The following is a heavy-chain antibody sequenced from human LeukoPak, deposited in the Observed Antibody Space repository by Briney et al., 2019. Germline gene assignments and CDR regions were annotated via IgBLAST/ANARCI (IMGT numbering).Heavy chain of an antibody. J-gene: IGHJ4*02. CDR3: ARDPYSSGWRDGIDY. V-gene: IGHV1-18*01. CDR2: ISAYNGNT. D-gene: IGHD6-19*01. Sequence: ASVKVSCKASGYTFTNFGISWVRQAPGQGLEWMGWISAYNGNTIYAQMLQGRVTMTTDTSTSTAYMELSSLRSEDTAVYYCARDPYSSGWRDGIDYWGQGTLVTVSS. CDR1: GYTFTNFG.